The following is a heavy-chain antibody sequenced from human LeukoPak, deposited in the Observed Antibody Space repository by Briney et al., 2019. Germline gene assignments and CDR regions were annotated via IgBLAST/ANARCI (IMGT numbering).Heavy chain of an antibody. CDR2: MNEDGSEK. CDR3: ARDRGYSNFDY. D-gene: IGHD4-11*01. V-gene: IGHV3-7*01. CDR1: GFTFSSYA. Sequence: GSLRLSCAASGFTFSSYAMSWVRQAPGKGLEWVANMNEDGSEKNYVDSVKGRFTISRDNAQDSLYLQMNSLRAEDTAVYYCARDRGYSNFDYWGQGTLLTVSS. J-gene: IGHJ4*02.